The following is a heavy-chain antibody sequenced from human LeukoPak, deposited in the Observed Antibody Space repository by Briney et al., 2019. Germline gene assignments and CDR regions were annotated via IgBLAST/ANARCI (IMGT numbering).Heavy chain of an antibody. CDR2: IYSGGST. D-gene: IGHD3-22*01. J-gene: IGHJ5*02. V-gene: IGHV3-66*01. CDR1: GFTASSNY. Sequence: PGGSLRLSCAASGFTASSNYMSWVRQAPGKGLEWVSVIYSGGSTYYADSVKGRFTISRDNSKNTLYLQMNSLRAEDTAVYYCARDRPTYYYDSSGYAWGQGTLVTVSS. CDR3: ARDRPTYYYDSSGYA.